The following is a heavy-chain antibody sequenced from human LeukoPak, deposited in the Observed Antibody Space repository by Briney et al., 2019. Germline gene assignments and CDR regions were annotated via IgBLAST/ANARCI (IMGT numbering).Heavy chain of an antibody. V-gene: IGHV3-30*02. J-gene: IGHJ1*01. CDR2: IRYDGSNK. CDR3: AKDYYYYDSSGYLGAPVYFQH. CDR1: GFTFSSYG. D-gene: IGHD3-22*01. Sequence: GGSLRLSCAASGFTFSSYGMHWVRQAPGKGLEWVAFIRYDGSNKYYADSVKGRFTISRDNSKNTLYLQMNSLRAEDTAVYYCAKDYYYYDSSGYLGAPVYFQHWGQGTWSPSPQ.